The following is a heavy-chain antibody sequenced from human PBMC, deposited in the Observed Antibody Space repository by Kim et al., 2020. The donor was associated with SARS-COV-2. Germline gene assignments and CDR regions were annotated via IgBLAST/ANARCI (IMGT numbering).Heavy chain of an antibody. Sequence: GGSLRLSCAASGFPFSAHPMTWVRQAPGKGLEWVSYIRHDASIIYYANSVKGRSTISRVNARHSLYLQMNSLSEEDTADYYCARDMLITGADDKWVQGT. J-gene: IGHJ4*02. D-gene: IGHD3-16*01. V-gene: IGHV3-48*02. CDR2: IRHDASII. CDR1: GFPFSAHP. CDR3: ARDMLITGADDK.